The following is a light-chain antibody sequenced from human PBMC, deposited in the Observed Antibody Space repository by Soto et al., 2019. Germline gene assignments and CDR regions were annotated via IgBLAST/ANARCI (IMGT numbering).Light chain of an antibody. V-gene: IGLV3-9*01. CDR2: RDS. CDR3: QVWDSSTARV. Sequence: SYELTQPLSVSVALGQTARITCGGNNIGSKNVHWYQQKPGQAPVLVIYRDSNRPSGITERFSGSNSGNTATLTISRAQDGDEADYYCQVWDSSTARVFGGGTKLTVL. J-gene: IGLJ3*02. CDR1: NIGSKN.